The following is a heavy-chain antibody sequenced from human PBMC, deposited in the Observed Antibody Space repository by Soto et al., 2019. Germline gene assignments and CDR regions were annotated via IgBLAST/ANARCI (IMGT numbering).Heavy chain of an antibody. CDR3: ARLLQFQIADY. V-gene: IGHV4-39*07. D-gene: IGHD4-4*01. J-gene: IGHJ4*02. CDR2: INHSGST. Sequence: SETLSLTCTVSGGSISSGGYYWSWIRQPPGKGLEWIGEINHSGSTNYNPSLKSRVTISVDTSKNQFSLKLSSVTAADTAVYYCARLLQFQIADYWGQGTLVTVSS. CDR1: GGSISSGGYY.